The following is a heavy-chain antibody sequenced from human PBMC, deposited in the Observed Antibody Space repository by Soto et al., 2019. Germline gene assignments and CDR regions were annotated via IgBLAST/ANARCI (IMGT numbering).Heavy chain of an antibody. D-gene: IGHD3-3*01. CDR3: ASLNSLAWAYYDVWSGYLGGYYTRDLDY. Sequence: QVQLVESGGGVVQPGRSLRLSCAASGFTFSSYGMHWVRQAPGKGLEWVAVISYDGSNKYYADSVKGRFTISRDNSKNTLYLQMNSLRAEDTAVYYCASLNSLAWAYYDVWSGYLGGYYTRDLDYGGQGTLVTVSS. V-gene: IGHV3-30*03. CDR1: GFTFSSYG. CDR2: ISYDGSNK. J-gene: IGHJ4*02.